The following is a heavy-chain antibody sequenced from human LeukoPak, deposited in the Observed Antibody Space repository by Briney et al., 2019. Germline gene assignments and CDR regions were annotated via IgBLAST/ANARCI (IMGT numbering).Heavy chain of an antibody. CDR2: IYTSGST. D-gene: IGHD4-17*01. V-gene: IGHV4-61*09. J-gene: IGHJ4*02. Sequence: PSETLSPTCTVSGGSISSGNNHWSWIRQPAGKGLEWIGHIYTSGSTNYNPSLKSRVTISVDTSKNQFSLKLSSVTAADTAVYYCATTTVTTSAGFDYWGQGTLVTVSS. CDR1: GGSISSGNNH. CDR3: ATTTVTTSAGFDY.